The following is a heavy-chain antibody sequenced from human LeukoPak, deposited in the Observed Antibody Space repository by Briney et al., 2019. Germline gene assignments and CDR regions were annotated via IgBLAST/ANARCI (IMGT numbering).Heavy chain of an antibody. V-gene: IGHV4-59*01. J-gene: IGHJ5*02. CDR1: GGSISSYY. D-gene: IGHD4-17*01. Sequence: SETLSLTCTASGGSISSYYWSWIRQPPGKGLEWIGYIYYSGSTNYNPSLKSRVTISVDTSKNQFSLKLSSVTAADTAVYYCARSDYGDYSRSDFHPWGQGTLVTVSS. CDR3: ARSDYGDYSRSDFHP. CDR2: IYYSGST.